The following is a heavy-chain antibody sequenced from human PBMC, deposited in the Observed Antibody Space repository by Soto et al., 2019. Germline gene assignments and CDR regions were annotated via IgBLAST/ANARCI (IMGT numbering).Heavy chain of an antibody. Sequence: WETLSLACTVSGGSISSYYWSWIRQPPGKGLEWIGYIYYSGSTNYNPSLKSRVTISVDTSKNQFSLKLSSVTAADTAVYYCARVGGGYYYYYYGMDVWGQGTTVTVSS. CDR2: IYYSGST. D-gene: IGHD3-16*01. CDR3: ARVGGGYYYYYYGMDV. J-gene: IGHJ6*02. CDR1: GGSISSYY. V-gene: IGHV4-59*01.